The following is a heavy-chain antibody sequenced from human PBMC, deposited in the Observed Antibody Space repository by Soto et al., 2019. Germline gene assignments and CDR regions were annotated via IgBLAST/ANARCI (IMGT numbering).Heavy chain of an antibody. CDR2: INHSGST. D-gene: IGHD1-26*01. CDR3: ARFSGSYNDRCFDC. Sequence: SETMSLTCTLSGDSISKPAYNWTWIRQPPWTGLEWIGEINHSGSTNYNPSFKSRVTISVDTSKNQFSLKLTSVTAADTAVYYCARFSGSYNDRCFDCWGQGTLVT. J-gene: IGHJ4*02. CDR1: GDSISKPAYN. V-gene: IGHV4-34*01.